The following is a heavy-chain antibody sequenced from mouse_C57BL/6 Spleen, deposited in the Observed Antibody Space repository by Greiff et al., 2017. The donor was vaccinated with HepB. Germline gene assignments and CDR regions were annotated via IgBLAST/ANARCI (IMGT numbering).Heavy chain of an antibody. CDR1: GFTFSDYY. V-gene: IGHV5-16*01. Sequence: EVKLMESEGGLVQPGSSMKLSCTASGFTFSDYYMAWVRQVPEKGLEWVANINYDGSSTYYLDSLKSRFIISRDNAKNILYLQMSSLKSEDTATYYCARRSPSGAMDYWGQGTSVTVSS. J-gene: IGHJ4*01. CDR2: INYDGSST. CDR3: ARRSPSGAMDY.